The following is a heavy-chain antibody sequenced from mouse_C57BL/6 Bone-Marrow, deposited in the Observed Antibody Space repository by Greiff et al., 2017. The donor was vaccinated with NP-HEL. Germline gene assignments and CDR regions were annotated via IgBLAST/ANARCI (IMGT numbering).Heavy chain of an antibody. D-gene: IGHD2-3*01. V-gene: IGHV5-17*01. J-gene: IGHJ3*01. CDR1: GFTFSDYG. Sequence: EVQLQESGGGLVKPGGSLKLSCAASGFTFSDYGMHWVRQAPEKGLEWVAYISSGSSTIYYADTVKGRFTISRDHANNTLFLQMTSLRSEDTAMYYCARFGYSAWFAYWGQGTLVTVSA. CDR2: ISSGSSTI. CDR3: ARFGYSAWFAY.